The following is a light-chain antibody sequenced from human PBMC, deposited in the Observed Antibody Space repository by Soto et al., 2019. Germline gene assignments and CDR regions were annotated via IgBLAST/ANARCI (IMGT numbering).Light chain of an antibody. V-gene: IGLV2-23*01. CDR2: EGS. CDR1: SADLGTYNL. Sequence: QSALTQPASVSGSPGQSITVSCTGTSADLGTYNLVSWFQQHPGKAPKLVIFEGSKRPSRVSHRFSGSKSGTTASLTISGLQAEDEADYYCCSYSGRGTTWVVFGGGTKLTVL. CDR3: CSYSGRGTTWVV. J-gene: IGLJ2*01.